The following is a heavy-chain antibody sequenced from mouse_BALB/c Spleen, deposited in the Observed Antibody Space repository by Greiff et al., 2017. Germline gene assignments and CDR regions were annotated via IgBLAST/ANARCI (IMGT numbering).Heavy chain of an antibody. CDR3: ARWDYYGRDGYFDV. Sequence: QVQLQQSGAELMKPGASVKISCKATGYTFSSYWIEWVKQRPGHGLEWIGEILPGSGSTNYNEKFKGKATFTADTSSNTAYMQLSSLTSEDSAVYYCARWDYYGRDGYFDVWGAGTTVTVSS. D-gene: IGHD1-1*01. CDR2: ILPGSGST. J-gene: IGHJ1*01. CDR1: GYTFSSYW. V-gene: IGHV1-9*01.